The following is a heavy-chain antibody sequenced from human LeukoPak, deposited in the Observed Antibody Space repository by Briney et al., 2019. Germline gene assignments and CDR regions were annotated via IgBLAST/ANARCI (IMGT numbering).Heavy chain of an antibody. J-gene: IGHJ6*02. V-gene: IGHV4-59*08. Sequence: SETLSLTCTVSGGSISSYYWSWIRQPPGKGLEWIGYIYSSGSTNYNPSLKSRVTISVATSKNQFSLKVSSVTAADTAVYYCPIHFYGSGSYRAYGMDVWGQGTTVTVSS. CDR3: PIHFYGSGSYRAYGMDV. D-gene: IGHD3-10*01. CDR2: IYSSGST. CDR1: GGSISSYY.